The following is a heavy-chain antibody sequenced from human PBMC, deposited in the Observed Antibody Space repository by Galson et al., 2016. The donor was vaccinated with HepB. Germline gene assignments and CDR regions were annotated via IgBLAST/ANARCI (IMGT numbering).Heavy chain of an antibody. CDR1: GFTFNNYD. CDR3: ANGGGYSYATRVDY. V-gene: IGHV3-48*02. Sequence: SLRLSCAASGFTFNNYDMHWFRQAPGKGLEWVSYITRSGGTTLYADSVKGRFTISRDNAKNSLYLQMNSLRDEDTAVYYCANGGGYSYATRVDYWGQGTLVTVSS. CDR2: ITRSGGTT. J-gene: IGHJ4*02. D-gene: IGHD5-18*01.